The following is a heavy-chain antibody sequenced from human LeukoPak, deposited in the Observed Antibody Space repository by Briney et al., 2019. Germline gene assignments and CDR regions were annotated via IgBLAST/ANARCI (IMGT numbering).Heavy chain of an antibody. CDR2: NYYSGST. CDR1: GGSISSYY. J-gene: IGHJ4*02. D-gene: IGHD6-19*01. V-gene: IGHV4-59*01. CDR3: ARGDSSGWYRAHFDY. Sequence: SETLSLTCTVSGGSISSYYWSWIRQPPGKGLEWVGSNYYSGSTNYNPSLKSRVTISVDTSKNQFSLKLSSVTAADTAVYYCARGDSSGWYRAHFDYWGQGTLVTVSS.